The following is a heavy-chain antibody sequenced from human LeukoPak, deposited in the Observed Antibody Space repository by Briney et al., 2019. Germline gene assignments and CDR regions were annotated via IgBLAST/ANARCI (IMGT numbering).Heavy chain of an antibody. D-gene: IGHD3-10*01. J-gene: IGHJ4*02. CDR2: INWNGGST. V-gene: IGHV3-20*04. Sequence: GGSLRLSCAASEFTFDDYGMSWVRQAPGKGLEWVSGINWNGGSTGYADSVKGRFTISRDNAKNSLYLQMNSLRAEDTALYYCARDTSSSYGSGSDYWGQGTLVTVSS. CDR3: ARDTSSSYGSGSDY. CDR1: EFTFDDYG.